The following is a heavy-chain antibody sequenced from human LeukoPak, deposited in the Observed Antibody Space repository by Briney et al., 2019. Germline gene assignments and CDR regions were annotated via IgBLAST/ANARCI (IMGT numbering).Heavy chain of an antibody. J-gene: IGHJ4*02. CDR3: ARAKGRDGYTDTAYFDY. V-gene: IGHV4-31*03. CDR2: IYYSGST. D-gene: IGHD5-24*01. CDR1: GGSISSGGYY. Sequence: SETLSLTCTVSGGSISSGGYYWSWIRQHPGKGLEWIGYIYYSGSTYYNPSLKSRVIISVDTSKNQFSLKLSSVTAADTAVYYCARAKGRDGYTDTAYFDYWGQGTLVTVSS.